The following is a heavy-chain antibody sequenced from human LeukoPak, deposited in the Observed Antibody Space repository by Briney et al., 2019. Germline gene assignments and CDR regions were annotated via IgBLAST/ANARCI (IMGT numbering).Heavy chain of an antibody. Sequence: SVKVSCKASGGTFSSYAISWVRQAPGQGLEWMGGIIPIFGTANYAQKFQGRVTITADESASTAYMELSSLRSEDTAVYYCARGYGYNSGYGYWGQGTLVTVSS. D-gene: IGHD5-24*01. CDR3: ARGYGYNSGYGY. CDR2: IIPIFGTA. V-gene: IGHV1-69*13. J-gene: IGHJ4*02. CDR1: GGTFSSYA.